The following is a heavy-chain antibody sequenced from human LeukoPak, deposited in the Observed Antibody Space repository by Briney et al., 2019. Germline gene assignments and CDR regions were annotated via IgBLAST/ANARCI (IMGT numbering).Heavy chain of an antibody. CDR2: IYYSGST. CDR3: ARERGKIAVFDY. J-gene: IGHJ4*02. CDR1: GGSISSYY. Sequence: SETLSLTCTVSGGSISSYYWSWIRQPPGKGLEWIGYIYYSGSTNYNPSLKSRVTISVDTSKNQFSPKLSSVTAADTAVYYCARERGKIAVFDYWGQGTLVTVSS. D-gene: IGHD6-19*01. V-gene: IGHV4-59*01.